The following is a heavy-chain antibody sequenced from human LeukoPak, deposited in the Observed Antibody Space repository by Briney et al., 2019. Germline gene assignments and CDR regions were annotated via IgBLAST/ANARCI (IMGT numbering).Heavy chain of an antibody. D-gene: IGHD3-22*01. J-gene: IGHJ3*02. CDR3: ARDSTLWHYDSSGCAFDI. CDR1: GFTFSSYS. CDR2: ISSSSSYI. Sequence: PGGSLRLSCAASGFTFSSYSMNWVRQAPGKGLEWVSSISSSSSYIYYADSVKGRFTISRDNSKNTLYLQMNSLRAEDTAVYYCARDSTLWHYDSSGCAFDIWGQGTMVTVSS. V-gene: IGHV3-21*01.